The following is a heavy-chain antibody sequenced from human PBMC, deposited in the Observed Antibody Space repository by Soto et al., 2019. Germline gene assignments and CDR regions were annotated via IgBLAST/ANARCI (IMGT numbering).Heavy chain of an antibody. CDR2: IYYSGST. CDR1: GGSISSGDYY. Sequence: LSLTCTVSGGSISSGDYYWSWIRQPPGKGLEWIGYIYYSGSTYYNPSLKSRVTISVDTSKNQFSLKLSSVTAADAAVYYCARDKVGYSYGYLDYWGQGTLVTVSS. V-gene: IGHV4-30-4*01. D-gene: IGHD5-18*01. CDR3: ARDKVGYSYGYLDY. J-gene: IGHJ4*02.